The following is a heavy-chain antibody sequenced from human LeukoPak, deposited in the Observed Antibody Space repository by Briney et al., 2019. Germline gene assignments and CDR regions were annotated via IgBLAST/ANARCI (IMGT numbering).Heavy chain of an antibody. V-gene: IGHV4-34*01. J-gene: IGHJ5*02. CDR1: GGSFSGYY. D-gene: IGHD4-11*01. CDR3: ARVMTTVPNFPRRFDP. Sequence: PSETLSLTCAVYGGSFSGYYWSWIRQPPGKGLEWIGEINHSGSTNYNPSLKSRVTISVDTSKNQFSLKLSSVTAADTAVYYCARVMTTVPNFPRRFDPWGQGTLVTVSS. CDR2: INHSGST.